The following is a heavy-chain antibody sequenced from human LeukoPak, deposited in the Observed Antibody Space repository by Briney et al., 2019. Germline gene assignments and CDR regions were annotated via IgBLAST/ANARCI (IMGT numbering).Heavy chain of an antibody. CDR1: GGSISSSSYY. V-gene: IGHV4-39*07. J-gene: IGHJ5*02. CDR2: IYYSGST. D-gene: IGHD4-11*01. CDR3: ARGNAYDYSNYNWFDP. Sequence: SETLSLTCTVSGGSISSSSYYWGWVRQPPGKGLEWIGSIYYSGSTYYNPSLKSRVTISVDTSKNQFSLKLSSVTAADTAVYYCARGNAYDYSNYNWFDPWGQGTLVTVSS.